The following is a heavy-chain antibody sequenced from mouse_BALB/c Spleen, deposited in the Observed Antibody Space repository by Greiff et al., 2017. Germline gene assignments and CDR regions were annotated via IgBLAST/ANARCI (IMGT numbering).Heavy chain of an antibody. CDR2: INPSNGGT. V-gene: IGHV1S81*02. CDR3: TRAYYGGFAY. J-gene: IGHJ3*01. D-gene: IGHD1-1*02. CDR1: GYTFTSYY. Sequence: QVQLQQPGAELVKPGASVKLSCKASGYTFTSYYMYWVKQRPGQGLEWIGGINPSNGGTNFNEKFKSKATLTVDKSSSTAYMQLSSLTSEDSAVYYCTRAYYGGFAYWGQGTLVTVSA.